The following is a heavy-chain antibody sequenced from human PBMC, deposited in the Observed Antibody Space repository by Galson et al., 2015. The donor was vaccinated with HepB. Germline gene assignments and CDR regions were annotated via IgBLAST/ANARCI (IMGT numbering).Heavy chain of an antibody. D-gene: IGHD3-10*01. CDR1: GFPFSNYA. CDR2: ILHDAHNR. Sequence: SLRLSCAASGFPFSNYAMHWVRQTPGKGLEWMTVILHDAHNRYYADSVEGRFTVSRDNSKHTVYLQMNSLRPEDTAMYYCARRAGASGGFSFDYWGQGSLVTVSS. V-gene: IGHV3-30*04. CDR3: ARRAGASGGFSFDY. J-gene: IGHJ4*02.